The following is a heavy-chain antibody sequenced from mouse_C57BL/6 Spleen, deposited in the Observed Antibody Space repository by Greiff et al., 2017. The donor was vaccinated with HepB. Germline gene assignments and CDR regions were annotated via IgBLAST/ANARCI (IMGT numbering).Heavy chain of an antibody. J-gene: IGHJ1*03. CDR2: ISSGRSTI. V-gene: IGHV5-17*01. CDR1: GFTFSDYG. D-gene: IGHD2-3*01. Sequence: EVMLVESGGGLVKPGGSLKLSCAASGFTFSDYGMHWVRQAPEKGLEWVAYISSGRSTIYYADTVKGRFTISRDNAKNNLFLQMTSLRSEDTDMYYCARGDGYPYWYFDVWGTGTTVTVSS. CDR3: ARGDGYPYWYFDV.